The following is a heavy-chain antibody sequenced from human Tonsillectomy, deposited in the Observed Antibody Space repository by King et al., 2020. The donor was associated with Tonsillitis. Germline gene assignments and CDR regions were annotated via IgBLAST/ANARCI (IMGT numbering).Heavy chain of an antibody. D-gene: IGHD3-10*01. V-gene: IGHV3-73*01. Sequence: VQLVESGGGLVQPGGSLKLSCAASGFTFSGSAMHWVRQASGKGLEWVGRIRSKANSYATAYAASVKGRFTIARDDSKNTAYLQMNSLKTEYTAVYYCTRPGGSGTRWAFDIWGQGTMVTVSS. CDR1: GFTFSGSA. CDR3: TRPGGSGTRWAFDI. J-gene: IGHJ3*02. CDR2: IRSKANSYAT.